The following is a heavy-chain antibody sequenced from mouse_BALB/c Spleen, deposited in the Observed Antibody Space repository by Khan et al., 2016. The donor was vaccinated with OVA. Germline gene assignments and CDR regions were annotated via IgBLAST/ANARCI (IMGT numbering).Heavy chain of an antibody. V-gene: IGHV1S137*01. CDR3: ASDSSGEEFAY. CDR2: ISTYYGDA. Sequence: QVRLQQSGAELVRPGVSVKISCKGSGYTFTDYGIHWVKQSHAKSLEWIGVISTYYGDASYNQKFKGKATMTVDKSSSTAYMELARLTSEDSAIYDCASDSSGEEFAYWGQGTLVTVSA. J-gene: IGHJ3*01. D-gene: IGHD3-2*01. CDR1: GYTFTDYG.